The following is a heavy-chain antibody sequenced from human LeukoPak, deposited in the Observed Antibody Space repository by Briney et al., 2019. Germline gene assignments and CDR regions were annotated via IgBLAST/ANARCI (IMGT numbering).Heavy chain of an antibody. CDR2: ISYDGSNK. Sequence: GGSLRLSRAASGFTFSSYGMHWVRQAPGKGLEWVAVISYDGSNKYYADSVKGRFTISRDNSKNTLYLQMNSLRAEDTAVYYCAKDLIDILTGYYYYGMDVWGQGTTVTVSS. D-gene: IGHD3-9*01. CDR3: AKDLIDILTGYYYYGMDV. V-gene: IGHV3-30*18. J-gene: IGHJ6*02. CDR1: GFTFSSYG.